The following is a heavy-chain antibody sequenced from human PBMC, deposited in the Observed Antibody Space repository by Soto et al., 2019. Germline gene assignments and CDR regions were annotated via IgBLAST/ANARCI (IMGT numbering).Heavy chain of an antibody. V-gene: IGHV3-33*01. CDR1: GFTFSSYG. CDR3: ARNRRNQQHQSKNWFDP. CDR2: IWYDGSNK. Sequence: GGSLRLSCAASGFTFSSYGMHWVRQAPGKGLEWVAVIWYDGSNKYYADSVKGRFTISRDNSKNTLYLQMNSLRAEDTAVYYCARNRRNQQHQSKNWFDPWGQGTLVTVSS. D-gene: IGHD2-2*01. J-gene: IGHJ5*02.